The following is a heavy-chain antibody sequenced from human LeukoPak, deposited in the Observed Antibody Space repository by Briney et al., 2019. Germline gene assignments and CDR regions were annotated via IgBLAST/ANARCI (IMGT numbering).Heavy chain of an antibody. J-gene: IGHJ3*02. D-gene: IGHD3-16*02. V-gene: IGHV4-38-2*02. CDR2: IYHSGST. CDR1: GYSISRGYY. Sequence: SETLSLTCTVSGYSISRGYYWGWIRQPPGKGLEWIGNIYHSGSTYYNPSLKSRVTISVDTSKNQFSLKLSSVTAADTAVYYCARRIINYDYVWGSYRYPVQFDIWGQGTMVTVSS. CDR3: ARRIINYDYVWGSYRYPVQFDI.